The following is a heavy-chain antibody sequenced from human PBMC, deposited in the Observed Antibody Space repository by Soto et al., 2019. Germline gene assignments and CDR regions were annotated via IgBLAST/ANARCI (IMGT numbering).Heavy chain of an antibody. V-gene: IGHV3-30-3*01. J-gene: IGHJ6*02. CDR1: GFTFSSYS. Sequence: PGGSLRLSCAPSGFTFSSYSMYWVRQAPGKGLEWVAVISYDGRNKYHADSVKGRFTISRDNSQNTLYLQMNSLRPEDTAVYYCARDRSRVTYDCAYNFGRYYYYYGLDVWGQGTTVTVS. D-gene: IGHD3-3*01. CDR3: ARDRSRVTYDCAYNFGRYYYYYGLDV. CDR2: ISYDGRNK.